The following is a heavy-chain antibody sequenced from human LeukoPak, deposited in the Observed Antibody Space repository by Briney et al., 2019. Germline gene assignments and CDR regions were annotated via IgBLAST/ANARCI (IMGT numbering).Heavy chain of an antibody. D-gene: IGHD6-19*01. V-gene: IGHV3-49*03. J-gene: IGHJ5*02. Sequence: GGSLRLSCTASGFTFGDYAMSWFRQAPGKGLEWVGFIRSKAYGGTTEYAASVKGRFTISRDDSKSIAYLQMNSLKTEDTAVYYCTRDTDSIAVAGSLKYNWFDPWGQGTLVTVSS. CDR2: IRSKAYGGTT. CDR1: GFTFGDYA. CDR3: TRDTDSIAVAGSLKYNWFDP.